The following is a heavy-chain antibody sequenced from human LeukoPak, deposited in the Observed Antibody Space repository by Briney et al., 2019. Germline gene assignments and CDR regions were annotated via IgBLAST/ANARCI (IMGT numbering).Heavy chain of an antibody. V-gene: IGHV3-23*01. CDR2: ISGSGGST. D-gene: IGHD7-27*01. CDR3: AKDGEGFYYYYYMDV. CDR1: GFTFSSYA. Sequence: GGSLRLSCAASGFTFSSYAMSWVRQAPGKGLEWVSAISGSGGSTYYADSVKGRFTISRDSSKNTLYLQMNSLRAEDTAVYYCAKDGEGFYYYYYMDVWGKGTTVTVSS. J-gene: IGHJ6*03.